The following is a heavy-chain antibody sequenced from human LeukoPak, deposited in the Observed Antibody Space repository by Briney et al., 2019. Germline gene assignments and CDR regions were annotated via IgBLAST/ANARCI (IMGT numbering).Heavy chain of an antibody. J-gene: IGHJ3*02. CDR2: ISASGGST. CDR1: GFTFSSFA. Sequence: PGGSLRLSCAASGFTFSSFATSGVRKAPGKGLEGVSGISASGGSTYYADSVKGRFTISRDNSNNTLYLQMNSLRAEDTAVYYCAKGFYNNSASGVFDIWGQGTMVTVSS. V-gene: IGHV3-23*01. CDR3: AKGFYNNSASGVFDI. D-gene: IGHD3-22*01.